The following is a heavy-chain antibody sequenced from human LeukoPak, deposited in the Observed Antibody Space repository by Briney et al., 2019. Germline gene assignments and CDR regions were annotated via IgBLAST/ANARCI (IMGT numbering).Heavy chain of an antibody. J-gene: IGHJ5*02. V-gene: IGHV4-59*01. D-gene: IGHD3-3*01. CDR3: ARAASIHYDIWSGSPFDP. CDR1: GGSISSYY. CDR2: IYYSGST. Sequence: SETLSLTCTVSGGSISSYYWNWIRQPPGKGLEWIGYIYYSGSTNYNPSLKSRLSISLDTSKNQFSLRLTSVTPADTAVYYCARAASIHYDIWSGSPFDPWGQGTLVTVSS.